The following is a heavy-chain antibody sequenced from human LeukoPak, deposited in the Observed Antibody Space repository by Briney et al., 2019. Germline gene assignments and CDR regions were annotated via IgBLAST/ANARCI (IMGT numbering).Heavy chain of an antibody. CDR2: INTNTGNP. D-gene: IGHD2-15*01. CDR1: GYTFTSYA. V-gene: IGHV7-4-1*02. CDR3: AGVVTVGIPNDAFDI. Sequence: GASVKVSCKASGYTFTSYAMNWVRQATGQGLEWMGWINTNTGNPTYAQGFTGRFVFSLDTSVSTAYLQISSLKAEDTAVYYCAGVVTVGIPNDAFDIWGQGTMVTVSS. J-gene: IGHJ3*02.